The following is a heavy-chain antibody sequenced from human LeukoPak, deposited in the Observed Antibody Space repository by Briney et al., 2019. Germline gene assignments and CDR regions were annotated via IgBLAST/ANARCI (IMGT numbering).Heavy chain of an antibody. Sequence: GGSLRLSCAASGFTFSSYWMHWVRQAPGKGLVWVSRINSDGSSTSYADSVKGRFTISRDNAKNTLYLQMNSLRAEDTAVYYCASGGSYLKSPFDYWGQGTLVTVSS. D-gene: IGHD1-26*01. CDR1: GFTFSSYW. CDR2: INSDGSST. J-gene: IGHJ4*02. V-gene: IGHV3-74*01. CDR3: ASGGSYLKSPFDY.